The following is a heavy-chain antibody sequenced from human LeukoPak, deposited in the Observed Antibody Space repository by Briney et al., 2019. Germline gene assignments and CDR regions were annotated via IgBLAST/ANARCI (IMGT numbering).Heavy chain of an antibody. CDR1: GGSISNSGYY. V-gene: IGHV4-39*07. J-gene: IGHJ3*02. CDR3: ANALPRRPFDM. CDR2: INHSGNT. Sequence: PSETLSLTCTVSGGSISNSGYYWGWIRQPPGKGLEWIGEINHSGNTNYNPSLKSRVTISVGTSKSQFSLKLGSVTAADTAVYYCANALPRRPFDMWGQGTVVTVSS.